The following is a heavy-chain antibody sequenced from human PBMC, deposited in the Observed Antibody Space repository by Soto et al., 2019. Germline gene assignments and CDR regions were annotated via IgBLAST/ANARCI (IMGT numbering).Heavy chain of an antibody. CDR3: ACGGNEVIVATTVGY. CDR2: IIPILGIA. CDR1: GGTFSSYT. J-gene: IGHJ4*02. D-gene: IGHD5-12*01. Sequence: QVQLVQSGAEVKKPGSSVKVSCKASGGTFSSYTISWVRQAPGQGLEWMGRIIPILGIANYAQKFQGRVTTTAYKSTSTAYMELSSLRSEDTAVYYCACGGNEVIVATTVGYWGQGTLVTVSS. V-gene: IGHV1-69*02.